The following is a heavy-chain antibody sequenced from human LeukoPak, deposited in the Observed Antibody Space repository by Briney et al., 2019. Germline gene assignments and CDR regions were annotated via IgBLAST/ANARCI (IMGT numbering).Heavy chain of an antibody. D-gene: IGHD3-10*01. CDR2: IKQDGSEK. Sequence: WGSLCCSCAASGFTFSSYCMSWVRQAPGKGLEGLANIKQDGSEKYYVDSVKGRFTISRDNAKNSLYLQMNSLRAEDTAVYYCARVVYYYGSGSYPNWFDPWGQGTLVTVSS. CDR1: GFTFSSYC. CDR3: ARVVYYYGSGSYPNWFDP. V-gene: IGHV3-7*01. J-gene: IGHJ5*02.